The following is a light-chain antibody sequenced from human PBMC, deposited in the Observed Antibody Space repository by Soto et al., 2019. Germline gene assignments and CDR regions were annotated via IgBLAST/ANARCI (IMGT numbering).Light chain of an antibody. J-gene: IGKJ4*01. CDR3: QQADTFPLT. Sequence: DIQMNQYPSSVSASVGDRVTITCRASQGISSWVAWYQQKPGKAPNLLIYAASSLQSGVPSRFSGSGSGTEFTLTISSLQPEDFATYYCQQADTFPLTFGGGTKVDIK. V-gene: IGKV1-12*01. CDR1: QGISSW. CDR2: AAS.